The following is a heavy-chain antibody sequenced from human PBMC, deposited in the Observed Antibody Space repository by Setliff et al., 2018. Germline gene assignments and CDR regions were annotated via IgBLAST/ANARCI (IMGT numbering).Heavy chain of an antibody. V-gene: IGHV3-15*07. CDR3: ARTSTVTRNPLFDY. Sequence: GGSLRLSCAASGFTFSNAWMNWVRQAPGKGLEWVGRIKSKTDGGTIDYAAPVKGRFTISRDDSKNTLYLQVNSLKTEDTAVYYCARTSTVTRNPLFDYWGQGTLVTVSS. CDR2: IKSKTDGGTI. J-gene: IGHJ4*02. D-gene: IGHD4-17*01. CDR1: GFTFSNAW.